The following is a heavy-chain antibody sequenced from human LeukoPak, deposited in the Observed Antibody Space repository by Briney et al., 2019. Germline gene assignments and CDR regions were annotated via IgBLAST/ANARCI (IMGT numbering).Heavy chain of an antibody. J-gene: IGHJ6*02. Sequence: ASVKVSCKASGYTFTGYYMHWVRQAPGQGLEWMGWINPNSGGTNYAQKFQGRVTMTRDTSISTAYMELSRLRSDDTAVYYCARDPETVHIAAAGIESFGMDVWGQGTTVTVSS. CDR3: ARDPETVHIAAAGIESFGMDV. V-gene: IGHV1-2*02. CDR1: GYTFTGYY. D-gene: IGHD6-13*01. CDR2: INPNSGGT.